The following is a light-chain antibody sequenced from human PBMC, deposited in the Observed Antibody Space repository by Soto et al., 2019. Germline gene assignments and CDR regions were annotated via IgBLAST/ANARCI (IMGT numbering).Light chain of an antibody. V-gene: IGLV2-14*01. CDR3: ASYTSSSTSVI. CDR1: SSDVGGYKY. Sequence: QSALTQPASVSGSPGQSITISCTGTSSDVGGYKYVSWYQQHRDKAPKLIIFEVSNRPSGISSRFSGSKSGNTASLTISGLQAEDEADYYCASYTSSSTSVIFGRGTKLTVL. J-gene: IGLJ2*01. CDR2: EVS.